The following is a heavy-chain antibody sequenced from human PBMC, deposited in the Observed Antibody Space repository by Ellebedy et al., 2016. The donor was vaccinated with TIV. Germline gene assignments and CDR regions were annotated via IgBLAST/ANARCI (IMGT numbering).Heavy chain of an antibody. CDR1: GFTFSSYS. D-gene: IGHD5-12*01. V-gene: IGHV3-21*01. CDR3: AREGGYSGYENFDY. J-gene: IGHJ4*02. CDR2: ISSSSSYI. Sequence: PGGSLRLSCAASGFTFSSYSMNGVRQAPGKGLEWVSSISSSSSYIYYADSVKGRFTISRDNAKNSLYLQMNSLRAEDTAVYYCAREGGYSGYENFDYWGQGTLVTVSS.